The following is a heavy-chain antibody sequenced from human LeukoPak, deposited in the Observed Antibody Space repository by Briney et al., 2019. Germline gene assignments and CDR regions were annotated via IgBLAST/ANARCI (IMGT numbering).Heavy chain of an antibody. CDR1: GFSLSSHA. Sequence: GGSLRLSCSASGFSLSSHAMSWVRQAPGKGLEWGSAITSTDAGTYHADSVRGRFTISRDSSKNTLYLQMNSLRAEDAAVYYCAKAPVTSCRGAYCYPFDYWGQGTLVTVSS. J-gene: IGHJ4*02. CDR2: ITSTDAGT. D-gene: IGHD2-21*01. V-gene: IGHV3-23*01. CDR3: AKAPVTSCRGAYCYPFDY.